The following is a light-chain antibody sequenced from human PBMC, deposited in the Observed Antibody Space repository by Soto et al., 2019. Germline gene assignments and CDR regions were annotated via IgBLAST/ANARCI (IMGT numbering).Light chain of an antibody. CDR1: QDISNY. Sequence: DIQMTQSPSSLSASVGDRVTITCQASQDISNYLNWYQQKPGKAPKLLIYDASNLETGVPSRFNGSESGTYFTFTISSRQPEDIATYYCQQDDNLPPITFGQGTRLEIK. CDR3: QQDDNLPPIT. J-gene: IGKJ5*01. CDR2: DAS. V-gene: IGKV1-33*01.